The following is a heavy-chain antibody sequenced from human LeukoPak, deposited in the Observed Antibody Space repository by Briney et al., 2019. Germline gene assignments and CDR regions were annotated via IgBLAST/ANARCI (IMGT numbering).Heavy chain of an antibody. CDR3: ASEGLALAGNFYY. D-gene: IGHD6-19*01. J-gene: IGHJ4*02. Sequence: SETLSLTCTVSGGSISSTSYYWGWIRQPPGKGLEWSGTIYYTGSTYYNPSLKSRVTISVDTSNNQFSLRVTSVTAADTGVYYCASEGLALAGNFYYWGQGALVTVSS. CDR2: IYYTGST. CDR1: GGSISSTSYY. V-gene: IGHV4-39*01.